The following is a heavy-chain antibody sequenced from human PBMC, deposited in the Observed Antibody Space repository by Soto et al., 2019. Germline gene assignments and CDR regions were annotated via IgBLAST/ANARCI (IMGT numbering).Heavy chain of an antibody. V-gene: IGHV1-18*01. CDR2: INAYNGDT. Sequence: ASVKVSCKTSGFMFTSYGFNWVRQAPVQGLEWMGGINAYNGDTNYAQKVRGRVTLTTETSTSTAYMELRSLRSDDTAVYYCARVVGCVEFPHCCYLDYWGQGSMVSVSS. CDR1: GFMFTSYG. D-gene: IGHD2-21*02. J-gene: IGHJ4*02. CDR3: ARVVGCVEFPHCCYLDY.